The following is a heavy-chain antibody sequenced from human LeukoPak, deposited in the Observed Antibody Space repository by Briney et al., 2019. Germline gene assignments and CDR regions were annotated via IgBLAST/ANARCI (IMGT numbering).Heavy chain of an antibody. CDR2: IYYSGST. J-gene: IGHJ4*02. CDR3: AGDGSGSYGGQYDY. V-gene: IGHV4-59*01. D-gene: IGHD3-10*01. Sequence: SETLSLTCTGSGGSISSYYWSWIRQPPGKGLEWIGYIYYSGSTNYNPSLKSRVTISVDTSKNQFSLKLSSVTAADTAVYYCAGDGSGSYGGQYDYWGQGTLVTVPS. CDR1: GGSISSYY.